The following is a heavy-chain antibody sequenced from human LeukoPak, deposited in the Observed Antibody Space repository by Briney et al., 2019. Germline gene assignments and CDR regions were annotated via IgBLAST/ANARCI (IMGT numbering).Heavy chain of an antibody. CDR2: IYYSGST. CDR3: ARRSGLRYFDWLSTETYYFDY. CDR1: GGSISSYY. V-gene: IGHV4-59*08. J-gene: IGHJ4*02. D-gene: IGHD3-9*01. Sequence: SETLSLTCTVSGGSISSYYWSWIRQPPGKGLEWIGYIYYSGSTNYNPSHKSRVTISVDTSKNQFSLKLSSVTAADTAVYYCARRSGLRYFDWLSTETYYFDYWGQGTLDTVSS.